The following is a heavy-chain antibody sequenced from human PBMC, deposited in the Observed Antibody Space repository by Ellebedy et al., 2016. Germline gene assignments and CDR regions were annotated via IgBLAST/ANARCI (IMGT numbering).Heavy chain of an antibody. CDR1: GGSFSGYY. CDR3: ARDQSIAARDGGYYGMDV. Sequence: SETLSLTCAVYGGSFSGYYWSWIRQPPGKGLEWIGEINHSGSTNYNPSLKSRVTISVDTSKNQFSLKLSSVTAADTAVYYCARDQSIAARDGGYYGMDVWGQGTTVTVSS. J-gene: IGHJ6*02. D-gene: IGHD6-6*01. V-gene: IGHV4-34*01. CDR2: INHSGST.